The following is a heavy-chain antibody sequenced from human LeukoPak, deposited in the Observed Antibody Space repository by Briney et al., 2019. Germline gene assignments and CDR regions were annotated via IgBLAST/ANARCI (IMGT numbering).Heavy chain of an antibody. Sequence: PGGSLRLSCAASGFTFKTYWMSWIRQAPAKGLEWVANIKPDGSEKYSVDYVKGRFTISRDNAKNSVFLHMNSLGVDDTAVYYCARGGTYGSFDYWGQGTLVTVSS. CDR1: GFTFKTYW. CDR2: IKPDGSEK. J-gene: IGHJ4*02. D-gene: IGHD3-10*01. CDR3: ARGGTYGSFDY. V-gene: IGHV3-7*02.